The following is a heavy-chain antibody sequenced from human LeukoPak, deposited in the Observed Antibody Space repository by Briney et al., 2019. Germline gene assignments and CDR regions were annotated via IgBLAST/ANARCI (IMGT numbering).Heavy chain of an antibody. CDR2: IYYSGTT. Sequence: SETLSLTCTVSGGSINRYFWSWIRQPPGKGLEWIGHIYYSGTTNYNPSLKSRVTVSVDMSKNQFSLKLTSVTAADTAVYYCARLNDFWSDAFDIWGQGTMVTVSS. J-gene: IGHJ3*02. CDR1: GGSINRYF. V-gene: IGHV4-59*01. D-gene: IGHD3-3*01. CDR3: ARLNDFWSDAFDI.